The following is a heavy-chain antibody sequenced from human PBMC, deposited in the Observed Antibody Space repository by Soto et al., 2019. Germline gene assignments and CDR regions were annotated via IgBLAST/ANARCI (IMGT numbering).Heavy chain of an antibody. Sequence: ASVKVSCKASGYIFTTYAMHWVRQAPGQRLEWMGWINPGNGNTRYSQKFQGRVTITTDTSASTAYMELSSLRSEDTAVYYCARAYSGYAAGYFDYWGQGTLVTVSS. CDR2: INPGNGNT. D-gene: IGHD5-12*01. CDR1: GYIFTTYA. CDR3: ARAYSGYAAGYFDY. J-gene: IGHJ4*02. V-gene: IGHV1-3*01.